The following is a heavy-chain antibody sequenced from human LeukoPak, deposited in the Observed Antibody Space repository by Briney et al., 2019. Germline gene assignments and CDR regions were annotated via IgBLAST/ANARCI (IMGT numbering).Heavy chain of an antibody. Sequence: GASVKVSCKASGYTFTGYYMHWVRQAPGQGLEWMGIINPSGGSTSYAQKFQGRVTMTRDMSTSTAYMELRSLRSDDTAVYYCARGSYFDYWGQGTLVTVSS. CDR2: INPSGGST. J-gene: IGHJ4*02. CDR3: ARGSYFDY. CDR1: GYTFTGYY. V-gene: IGHV1-46*01.